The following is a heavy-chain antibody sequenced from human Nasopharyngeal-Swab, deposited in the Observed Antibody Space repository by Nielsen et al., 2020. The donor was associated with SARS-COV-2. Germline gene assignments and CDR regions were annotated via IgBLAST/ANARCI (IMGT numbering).Heavy chain of an antibody. CDR2: IDPSDSYT. V-gene: IGHV5-10-1*01. D-gene: IGHD3-22*01. J-gene: IGHJ6*02. Sequence: VRQMPGKGLAWMGRIDPSDSYTNYSPSFQGHVTISADKSISTAYLQWSSLKASDTAMYYCARHKAAEGNYYDSSGYGINYYYYGMDVWGQGTTVTVSS. CDR3: ARHKAAEGNYYDSSGYGINYYYYGMDV.